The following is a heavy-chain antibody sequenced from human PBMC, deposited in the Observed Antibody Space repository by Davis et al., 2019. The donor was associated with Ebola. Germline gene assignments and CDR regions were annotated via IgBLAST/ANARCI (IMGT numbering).Heavy chain of an antibody. D-gene: IGHD3-22*01. Sequence: GGSLRLSCAASGFTFSSYDMHWVRQATGKGLEWVSAIGTAGDTYYPGSVKGRFTIFRENAKNSLYLQMNSLRAGDTAVYYCARVGYYYDSSGYHTSGYFDLWGRGTLVTVSS. J-gene: IGHJ2*01. CDR3: ARVGYYYDSSGYHTSGYFDL. CDR2: IGTAGDT. CDR1: GFTFSSYD. V-gene: IGHV3-13*01.